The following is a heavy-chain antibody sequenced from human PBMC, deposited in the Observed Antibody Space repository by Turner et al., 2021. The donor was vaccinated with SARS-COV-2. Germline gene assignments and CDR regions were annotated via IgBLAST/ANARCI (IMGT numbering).Heavy chain of an antibody. J-gene: IGHJ6*02. CDR3: AREDDFWSGYHHYGMDV. Sequence: EVQLVESGGGLVQPGGSLRLSCAASGFTVSSNYMSWVRQAPGKGLEWVSSISSTSSYIYYADSVKGRFTISRDNAKNSLYLQMNSLRAEDTAVYYCAREDDFWSGYHHYGMDVWGQGTTVTVSS. D-gene: IGHD3-3*01. CDR2: ISSTSSYI. CDR1: GFTVSSNY. V-gene: IGHV3-21*01.